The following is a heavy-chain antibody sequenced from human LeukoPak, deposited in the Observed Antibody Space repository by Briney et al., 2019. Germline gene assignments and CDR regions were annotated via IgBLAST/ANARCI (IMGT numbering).Heavy chain of an antibody. CDR1: GDSISTNNW. CDR3: ARAPLSGTYYTDAFDI. D-gene: IGHD1-26*01. J-gene: IGHJ3*02. V-gene: IGHV4-4*02. CDR2: IHHSGST. Sequence: SGTLSLTCAVSGDSISTNNWWTWVRQPPGKGLEWIGEIHHSGSTDYNPSLKSRVTISPDKSKNQFSLTLTSVTAADTAVYFCARAPLSGTYYTDAFDIWGQGTMVTVSS.